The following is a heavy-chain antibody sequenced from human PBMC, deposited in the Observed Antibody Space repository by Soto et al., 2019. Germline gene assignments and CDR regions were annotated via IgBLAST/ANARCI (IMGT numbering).Heavy chain of an antibody. D-gene: IGHD2-21*02. V-gene: IGHV3-21*01. Sequence: GSLRPSCEASGSSCSTYSMHWVRQAPGKGLEWVSSIGRRSDIYYADSVKGRFTISRDNAKNSVSLQMNSLRDEDTAVYYCAREQTAWPLAYGLDVWGQGTKVTVSS. CDR2: IGRRSDI. J-gene: IGHJ6*02. CDR1: GSSCSTYS. CDR3: AREQTAWPLAYGLDV.